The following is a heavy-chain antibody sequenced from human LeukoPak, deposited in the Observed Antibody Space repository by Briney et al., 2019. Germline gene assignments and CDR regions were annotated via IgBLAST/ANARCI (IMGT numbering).Heavy chain of an antibody. J-gene: IGHJ1*01. V-gene: IGHV3-21*01. D-gene: IGHD1-26*01. CDR3: ARDSGSYYPEYFQY. Sequence: GGSLRLSCAVSGLIVTNNYMSWVRQAPGKGLNWVSSISSSSSYINYADSVKGRFTISRDNAKKSLYLQMNSLRAEDTAVYYCARDSGSYYPEYFQYWGQGTLVTVSS. CDR2: ISSSSSYI. CDR1: GLIVTNNY.